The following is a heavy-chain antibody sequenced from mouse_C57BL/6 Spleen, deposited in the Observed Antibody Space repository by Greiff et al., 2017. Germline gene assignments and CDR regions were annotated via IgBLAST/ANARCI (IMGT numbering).Heavy chain of an antibody. Sequence: QVQLQQPGAELVRPGSSVKLSCKASGYTFTSYWMDWVKQRPGQGLEWIGNIYPSDSETHYNQKFKDKATLTVDKSSSPAYMHISRLTSEDSAVYYCSRRSNAMDYWGQGTSVTVSS. CDR3: SRRSNAMDY. CDR2: IYPSDSET. J-gene: IGHJ4*01. CDR1: GYTFTSYW. V-gene: IGHV1-61*01.